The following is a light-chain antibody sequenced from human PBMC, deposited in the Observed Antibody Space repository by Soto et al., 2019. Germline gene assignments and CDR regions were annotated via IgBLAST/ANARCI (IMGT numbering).Light chain of an antibody. V-gene: IGKV3-15*01. J-gene: IGKJ1*01. CDR1: QSVSSN. CDR3: QQSNNWPPT. Sequence: EIVMTQSPATLSVSPGERATLSCRASQSVSSNLAWYQQKPGQAPRLLIYGASTRATGIPARFSGSGSGTESTLTISSLHSEDFALYYCQQSNNWPPTFGQGTKVDIK. CDR2: GAS.